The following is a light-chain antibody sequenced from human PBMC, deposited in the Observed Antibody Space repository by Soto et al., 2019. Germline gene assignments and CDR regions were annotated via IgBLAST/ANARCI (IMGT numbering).Light chain of an antibody. V-gene: IGKV3-20*01. CDR2: GTS. CDR3: QQYGSTPPT. Sequence: ETVLTQSPGTFSLSPGERATLSCRASQSVSSYSAWYQQKPGQAPRLLIYGTSIRAVGIPDRFSGSGSATDFTRTISRLEPEDFAVYDCQQYGSTPPTCGRGTGVEIK. J-gene: IGKJ4*01. CDR1: QSVSSY.